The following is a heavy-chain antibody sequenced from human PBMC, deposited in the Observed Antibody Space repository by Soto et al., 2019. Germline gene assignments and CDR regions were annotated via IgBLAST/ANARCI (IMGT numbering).Heavy chain of an antibody. D-gene: IGHD1-26*01. J-gene: IGHJ4*02. CDR3: AKEGGLSGSYYISSSYYFDY. V-gene: IGHV3-23*01. CDR2: ISGSGGST. Sequence: PGGSLRLSCAASGFTVSSNYMSWVRQAPGKGLEWVSTISGSGGSTYYADSVKGRFTISRDNSKNTLYLQMNSLRAEDTSVYYCAKEGGLSGSYYISSSYYFDYWGQGTLVTVSS. CDR1: GFTVSSNY.